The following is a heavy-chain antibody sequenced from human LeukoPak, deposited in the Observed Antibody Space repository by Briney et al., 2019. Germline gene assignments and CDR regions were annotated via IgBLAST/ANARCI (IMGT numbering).Heavy chain of an antibody. Sequence: ASVKVSCKASGYTFTGYHMHWVRQAPGEGLEWMGRINPNSGDTNYAQKFQGRVTMTRDTSISTAYMELSRLRSDDTAVYYCARDYCSSTSCLFDYWGQGTLVTVSS. CDR3: ARDYCSSTSCLFDY. V-gene: IGHV1-2*06. D-gene: IGHD2-2*01. CDR2: INPNSGDT. J-gene: IGHJ4*02. CDR1: GYTFTGYH.